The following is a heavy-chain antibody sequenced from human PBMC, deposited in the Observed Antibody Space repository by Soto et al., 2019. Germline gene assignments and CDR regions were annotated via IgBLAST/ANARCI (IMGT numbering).Heavy chain of an antibody. CDR2: MSGSSSTT. CDR1: GLSFSNYA. D-gene: IGHD1-7*01. V-gene: IGHV3-23*01. Sequence: GGSLRLSCATSGLSFSNYAMSWVRQAPGGGLEWVSSMSGSSSTTYYADSVRGRFTISRDRSKNTLYLQMSSLRAEDTALYYCAKNQERELPRVIDFWGQGTLVTVSS. J-gene: IGHJ4*02. CDR3: AKNQERELPRVIDF.